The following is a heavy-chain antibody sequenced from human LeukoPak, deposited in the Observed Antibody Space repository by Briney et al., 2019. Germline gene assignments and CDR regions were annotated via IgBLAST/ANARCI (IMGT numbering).Heavy chain of an antibody. J-gene: IGHJ3*02. Sequence: PGGSLRLSCAASGFTFSNYAMTWIRQAPGKGLEWVSTITDTGSTNYADSVKGRFTTSRDNSKNTLYLQMNSLRAEDTAVYYCAGSVVPAAIRAFDIWGQGTMVTVSS. V-gene: IGHV3-23*01. D-gene: IGHD2-2*01. CDR1: GFTFSNYA. CDR3: AGSVVPAAIRAFDI. CDR2: ITDTGST.